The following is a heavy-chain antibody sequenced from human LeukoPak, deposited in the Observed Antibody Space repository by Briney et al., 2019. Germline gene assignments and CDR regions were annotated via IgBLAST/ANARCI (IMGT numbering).Heavy chain of an antibody. V-gene: IGHV1-69*05. Sequence: ASVKVSCKASGYNFTSYDISWVRQAPGQGLEWMGGIIPMFGTAKYAQKFQGRVTITTDKSTSTAYMELSSLRSEDTAVYYCASGTTDIVVVPATLRNYYFDYWGQGTLVTVSS. D-gene: IGHD2-2*01. CDR1: GYNFTSYD. CDR3: ASGTTDIVVVPATLRNYYFDY. CDR2: IIPMFGTA. J-gene: IGHJ4*02.